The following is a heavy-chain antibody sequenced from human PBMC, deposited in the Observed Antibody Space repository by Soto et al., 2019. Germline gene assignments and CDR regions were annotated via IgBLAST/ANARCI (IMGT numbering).Heavy chain of an antibody. D-gene: IGHD2-8*01. CDR3: AKDPVVLMVYTIPYSDY. J-gene: IGHJ4*02. CDR1: GFTFSSYG. Sequence: QVQLVESGGGVVQPGRSLRLSCAASGFTFSSYGMHWVRQAPGKGLEWVAVISYDGSDKYYADSLKGRFTISRDNSKNTLYLQMNSLRAEDTAVYYCAKDPVVLMVYTIPYSDYWGQGTLVTVSS. CDR2: ISYDGSDK. V-gene: IGHV3-30*18.